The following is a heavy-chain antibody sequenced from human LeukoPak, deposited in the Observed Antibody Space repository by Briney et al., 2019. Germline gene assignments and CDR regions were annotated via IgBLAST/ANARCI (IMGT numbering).Heavy chain of an antibody. CDR1: GGSFSRYY. V-gene: IGHV4-34*01. Sequence: SETLSLTCAVYGGSFSRYYWSWIRQSPGKGLEWIAEINHRGDTNYNPSVKSRVTISVDTSKNQFSLKVRSLSAADTAVYYCARGATISETGYFDFWGQGTLVTVSS. CDR2: INHRGDT. CDR3: ARGATISETGYFDF. D-gene: IGHD5-24*01. J-gene: IGHJ4*03.